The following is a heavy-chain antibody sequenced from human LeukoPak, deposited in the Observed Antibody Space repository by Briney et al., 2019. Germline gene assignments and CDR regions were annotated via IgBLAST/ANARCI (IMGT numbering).Heavy chain of an antibody. V-gene: IGHV1-18*01. CDR2: ISAYNSDT. J-gene: IGHJ4*02. CDR1: GYNFAGSG. D-gene: IGHD5-18*01. Sequence: ASVKVSCKASGYNFAGSGISWVRQAPGQGLEWMGWISAYNSDTNYAQEFHGRVTLTTDTPTSTAYMELRSLRSDDTAVYYCARGWYVSDYGYVTTVDYWGQGTLVTVSS. CDR3: ARGWYVSDYGYVTTVDY.